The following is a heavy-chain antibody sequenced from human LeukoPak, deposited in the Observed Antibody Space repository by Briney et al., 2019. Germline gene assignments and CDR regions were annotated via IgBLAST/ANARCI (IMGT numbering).Heavy chain of an antibody. J-gene: IGHJ3*01. D-gene: IGHD5-18*01. CDR2: ISGSGGST. CDR1: GFTFSSYA. V-gene: IGHV3-23*01. Sequence: GSLRLSCAASGFTFSSYAMSWVRQAPGKGLEWVSVISGSGGSTKYVDSVKGRCTISRDNSKNTLYLQMNSLRAEDTAVYYCAKGQTAMDAFDVWGQGTMVTVSS. CDR3: AKGQTAMDAFDV.